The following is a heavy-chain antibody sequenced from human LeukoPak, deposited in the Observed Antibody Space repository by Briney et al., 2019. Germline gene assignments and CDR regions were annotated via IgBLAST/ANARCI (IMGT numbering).Heavy chain of an antibody. V-gene: IGHV4-38-2*02. J-gene: IGHJ4*02. CDR3: ARVGGDYNPPGFDY. Sequence: SETLSLTCTVSGGSISSYYWGWIRQPPGKGLEWIGSIYHSGSTYYNPSLKSRVTISVDTSKNQFSLKLSSVTAADTAVYYCARVGGDYNPPGFDYWGQGTLVTVSS. CDR1: GGSISSYY. D-gene: IGHD4-17*01. CDR2: IYHSGST.